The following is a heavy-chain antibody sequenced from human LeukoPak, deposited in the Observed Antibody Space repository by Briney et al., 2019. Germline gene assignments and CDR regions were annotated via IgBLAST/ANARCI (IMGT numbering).Heavy chain of an antibody. Sequence: GGSLRLSCAASGFTFSTYWMHWVRQAPGKGLEWVSAISGSGGSTYYADSVKGRFTISRDNSKNTLYLQMNSLRAEDTAVYYCAKFKAAAGQYYYYGMDVWGQGTTVTVSS. J-gene: IGHJ6*02. V-gene: IGHV3-23*01. CDR3: AKFKAAAGQYYYYGMDV. CDR2: ISGSGGST. D-gene: IGHD6-13*01. CDR1: GFTFSTYW.